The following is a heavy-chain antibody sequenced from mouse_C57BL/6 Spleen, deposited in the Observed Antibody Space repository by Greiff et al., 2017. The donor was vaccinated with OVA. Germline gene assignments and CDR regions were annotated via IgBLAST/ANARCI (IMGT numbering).Heavy chain of an antibody. V-gene: IGHV1-26*01. CDR3: ARPGVSAMDY. CDR1: GYTFTDYY. J-gene: IGHJ4*01. Sequence: EVQLQQSGPELVKPGASVKISCKASGYTFTDYYMNWVKQSHGKSLEWIGDINPNNGGTSYNQKFKGKATLTVDKSSSTAYMELRSLTSEDSAVYYCARPGVSAMDYWGQGTSVTVSS. D-gene: IGHD6-2*01. CDR2: INPNNGGT.